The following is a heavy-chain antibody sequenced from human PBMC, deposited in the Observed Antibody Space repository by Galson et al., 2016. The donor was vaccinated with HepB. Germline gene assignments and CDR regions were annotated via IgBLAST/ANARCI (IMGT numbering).Heavy chain of an antibody. CDR3: AREHSDNLGLAY. Sequence: SVKVSCKASGDTFSTYAISWVRQAPGQGLEWMGGIIPIFGTANYAQKFQDRVTITADESTSTAYMELRSLRPEDTAVYYCAREHSDNLGLAYWGQGTLVTVSS. CDR1: GDTFSTYA. V-gene: IGHV1-69*13. J-gene: IGHJ4*02. D-gene: IGHD2-21*01. CDR2: IIPIFGTA.